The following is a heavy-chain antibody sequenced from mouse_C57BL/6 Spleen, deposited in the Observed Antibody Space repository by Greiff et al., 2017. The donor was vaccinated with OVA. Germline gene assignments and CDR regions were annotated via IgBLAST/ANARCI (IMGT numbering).Heavy chain of an antibody. CDR2: IYPGSGST. CDR1: GYTFTSYW. CDR3: ANDSSGYNYFDY. J-gene: IGHJ2*01. V-gene: IGHV1-55*01. Sequence: QVQLQQPGAELVKPGASVKMSCKVSGYTFTSYWITWVKQRPGQGLEWIGDIYPGSGSTNYNEKFKSKATLTVDTSSSTAYMQLSSLTSEDSAVYYCANDSSGYNYFDYWGQGTTLTVSS. D-gene: IGHD3-2*02.